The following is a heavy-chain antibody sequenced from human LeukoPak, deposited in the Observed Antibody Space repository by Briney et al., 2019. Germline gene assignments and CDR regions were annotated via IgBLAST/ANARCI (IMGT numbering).Heavy chain of an antibody. Sequence: PGGSLRLSCAVSGVYWMSWVRQARGQGLEWVANINQDGSVIYYVDYVKGRFTISRDNAKNSLYLQMNSLRAEDTGVYYCAKSSGAPGNMWGQGTLVTVSS. CDR3: AKSSGAPGNM. CDR1: GVYW. D-gene: IGHD2-8*02. CDR2: INQDGSVI. V-gene: IGHV3-7*01. J-gene: IGHJ4*02.